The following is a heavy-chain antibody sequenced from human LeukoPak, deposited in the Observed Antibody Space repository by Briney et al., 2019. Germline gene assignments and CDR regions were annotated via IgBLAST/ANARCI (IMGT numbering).Heavy chain of an antibody. CDR1: GYTFTSYG. J-gene: IGHJ4*02. Sequence: SVKVSCKASGYTFTSYGISWVRQAPGQGLEWMGGIIPIFGTANYAQKFQGRVTITADESTSTAYMELSSLRSEDTAVYYCARHIVVVPAAYFDYWGQGTLVTVSS. D-gene: IGHD2-2*01. V-gene: IGHV1-69*13. CDR2: IIPIFGTA. CDR3: ARHIVVVPAAYFDY.